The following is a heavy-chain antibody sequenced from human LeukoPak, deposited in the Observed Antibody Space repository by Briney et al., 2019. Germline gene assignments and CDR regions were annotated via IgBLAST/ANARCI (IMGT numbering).Heavy chain of an antibody. V-gene: IGHV3-20*04. CDR1: GFTFDDYG. J-gene: IGHJ4*02. CDR2: INWNGGST. Sequence: SGGSLRLSCAASGFTFDDYGMSWVRQAPGKGLEWVSGINWNGGSTGYADSVKGRFTISRDNAKNSLYLQMNSLRAEDTAVYYCAKSKVDTAMVPDYWGQGTLVTVSS. D-gene: IGHD5-18*01. CDR3: AKSKVDTAMVPDY.